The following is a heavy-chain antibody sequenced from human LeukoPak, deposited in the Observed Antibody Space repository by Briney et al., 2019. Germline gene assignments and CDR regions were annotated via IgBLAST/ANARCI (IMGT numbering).Heavy chain of an antibody. CDR1: GFTFSSHW. Sequence: QSGGSLRLSCVASGFTFSSHWMHWVRQVPGKGLMWVSRINGDGSRIHYGDSVKGRFTISRDNAKNTLYLQMTSLRGDDTAIYFCARDALGGRTKFDSWGHGSLVTVSS. J-gene: IGHJ4*01. CDR3: ARDALGGRTKFDS. CDR2: INGDGSRI. D-gene: IGHD3-16*01. V-gene: IGHV3-74*01.